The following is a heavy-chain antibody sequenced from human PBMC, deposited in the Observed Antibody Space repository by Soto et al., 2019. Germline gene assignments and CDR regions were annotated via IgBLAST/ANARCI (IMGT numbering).Heavy chain of an antibody. D-gene: IGHD3-10*01. CDR2: INHSGST. V-gene: IGHV4-34*01. CDR3: AGPGVKDYYGSGSLDY. Sequence: QVQLQQWGAGLLKPSETLSLTCAVYGGSFSGYYWSWIRQPPGKGLEWIGEINHSGSTNYNPSLKSRVTISVDTSKNQFSLKLSSVTAADTAVYYCAGPGVKDYYGSGSLDYWGQGTLVTVSS. CDR1: GGSFSGYY. J-gene: IGHJ4*02.